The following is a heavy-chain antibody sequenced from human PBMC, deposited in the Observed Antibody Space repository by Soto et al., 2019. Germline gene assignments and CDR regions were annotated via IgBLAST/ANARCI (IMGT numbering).Heavy chain of an antibody. CDR1: GYRFTSYG. D-gene: IGHD6-19*01. CDR2: ISTYNGDT. J-gene: IGHJ5*02. Sequence: AAVKVSCKASGYRFTSYGINWVRQAPGQGLEWMGWISTYNGDTNYAQKLQGRVTMTTDTSTTTAYMELRSLRSDDTAVYYCARGDSTGSPRGWFDPWGQGTLVTVSS. CDR3: ARGDSTGSPRGWFDP. V-gene: IGHV1-18*04.